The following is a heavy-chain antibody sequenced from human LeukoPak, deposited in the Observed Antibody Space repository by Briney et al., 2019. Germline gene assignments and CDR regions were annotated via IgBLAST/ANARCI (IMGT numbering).Heavy chain of an antibody. CDR3: ARLSPMTTFSPTVRYYYYYMDV. CDR1: GGSISSYY. J-gene: IGHJ6*03. D-gene: IGHD4-11*01. CDR2: INHSGST. V-gene: IGHV4-34*01. Sequence: SETLSLTCAVSGGSISSYYWSWIRRPAGKGLEWIGEINHSGSTNYNPSLKSRVTISVDTSKNQFSLKLSSVTAADTAVYYCARLSPMTTFSPTVRYYYYYMDVWGKGTTVTVSS.